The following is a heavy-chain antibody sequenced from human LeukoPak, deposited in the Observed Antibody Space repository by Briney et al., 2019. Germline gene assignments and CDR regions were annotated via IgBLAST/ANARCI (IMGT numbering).Heavy chain of an antibody. Sequence: SETVSLTCTVCGGAISGYYWGWIRQPPGKGLEWIGYIYYSGTTNYNPSLKSRVTISVDMSKNQFSLNLRSVTAADTAVYYCVKVGTGTVDYWGQGTLVTVSS. D-gene: IGHD1-1*01. J-gene: IGHJ4*02. CDR3: VKVGTGTVDY. V-gene: IGHV4-59*01. CDR1: GGAISGYY. CDR2: IYYSGTT.